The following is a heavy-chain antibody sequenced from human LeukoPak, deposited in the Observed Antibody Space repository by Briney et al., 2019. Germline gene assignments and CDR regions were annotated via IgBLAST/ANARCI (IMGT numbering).Heavy chain of an antibody. CDR1: GYTFTSYD. V-gene: IGHV1-69*06. CDR3: ATQLERLGYFDY. Sequence: SVKVSCKASGYTFTSYDINWVRQAPGQGLEWMGWIIPIFGTANYAQKFQGRVTITADKSTSTAYMELSSLRSEDTAVYYCATQLERLGYFDYWGQGTLVTVSS. D-gene: IGHD1-1*01. CDR2: IIPIFGTA. J-gene: IGHJ4*02.